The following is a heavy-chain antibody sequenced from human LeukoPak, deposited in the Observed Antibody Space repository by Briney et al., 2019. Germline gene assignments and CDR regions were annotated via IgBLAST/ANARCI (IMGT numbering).Heavy chain of an antibody. Sequence: GGSLRLSCAASGFTFGSYWMSWVRLAPGKGLEWVANIKQDGSEKYYVDSVKGRFTISRDNAKNSLYLQMNGLRAEDTAVYYCAKLPDFDYWGQGTLVTVSS. J-gene: IGHJ4*02. V-gene: IGHV3-7*03. CDR1: GFTFGSYW. CDR3: AKLPDFDY. CDR2: IKQDGSEK. D-gene: IGHD2-2*01.